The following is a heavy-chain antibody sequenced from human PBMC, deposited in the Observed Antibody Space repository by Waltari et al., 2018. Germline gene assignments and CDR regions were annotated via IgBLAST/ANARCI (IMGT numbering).Heavy chain of an antibody. CDR3: ARVNGAWHTDY. Sequence: QVHLEESGPGLVKPSETLSLTCIVSGGPISDNHVPWFRQPAGKGLEWIGRITASGTTKFNPSLESRLTMSLDTSKTQFSLKMSSVTAADTAVYFCARVNGAWHTDYWGQGTLVTVSS. J-gene: IGHJ4*02. CDR2: ITASGTT. D-gene: IGHD2-8*01. V-gene: IGHV4-4*07. CDR1: GGPISDNH.